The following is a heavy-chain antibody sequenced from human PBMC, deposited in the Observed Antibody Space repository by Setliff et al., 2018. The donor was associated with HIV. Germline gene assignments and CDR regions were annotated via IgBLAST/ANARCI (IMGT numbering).Heavy chain of an antibody. Sequence: SVKVSCKAPGGTFSGYTFSWVRQAPGQGFEWMGGSIPVFGTVNYAQKFLGRATITADESTNTSYMELTSLRSEDTAVYFCARDSHCSGPSCYSGGQFFDYWGQGTLGTSP. V-gene: IGHV1-69*13. CDR2: SIPVFGTV. CDR3: ARDSHCSGPSCYSGGQFFDY. CDR1: GGTFSGYT. J-gene: IGHJ4*02. D-gene: IGHD2-15*01.